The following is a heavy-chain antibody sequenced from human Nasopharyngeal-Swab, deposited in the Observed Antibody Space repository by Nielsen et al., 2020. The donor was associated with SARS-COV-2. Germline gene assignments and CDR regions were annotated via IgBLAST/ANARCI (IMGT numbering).Heavy chain of an antibody. V-gene: IGHV3-30*03. Sequence: GESLKISCAASGFTFSSYGMHWVRQAPGKGLEWVAVISYDGSNKYYADSVKGRFTISRDNSKNTRYLQMNSLRAEDTAVYYCARDPNGIHSSGWGRTHDIDYWGQGTLVTVSS. CDR3: ARDPNGIHSSGWGRTHDIDY. D-gene: IGHD6-19*01. CDR1: GFTFSSYG. CDR2: ISYDGSNK. J-gene: IGHJ4*02.